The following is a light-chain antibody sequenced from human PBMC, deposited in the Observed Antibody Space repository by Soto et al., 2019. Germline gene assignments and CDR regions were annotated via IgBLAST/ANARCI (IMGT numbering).Light chain of an antibody. CDR3: QQYGRSPFT. CDR2: GAS. CDR1: QSISSSY. V-gene: IGKV3-20*01. Sequence: EIALTQSPGTLSLSPGERATLSCRVSQSISSSYLAWYQQKPGQAPRLLVYGASSRATGVPDRFSASGSGTDFTLTISRLEPEDFAVYYCQQYGRSPFTFGPGTKVDIK. J-gene: IGKJ3*01.